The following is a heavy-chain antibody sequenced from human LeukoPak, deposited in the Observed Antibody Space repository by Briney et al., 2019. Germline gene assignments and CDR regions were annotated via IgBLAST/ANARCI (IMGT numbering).Heavy chain of an antibody. V-gene: IGHV4-34*01. J-gene: IGHJ3*01. D-gene: IGHD3-9*01. CDR1: GGSFSGYY. CDR3: AREFYDISAGYSAQGDVFDV. CDR2: INHSGST. Sequence: SETLSLTCAVYGGSFSGYYWSWIRQPPGKGLEWIGEINHSGSTNYNPSLKSRVTISVDTSKNQFSLKLSSVTAADTAVYCAREFYDISAGYSAQGDVFDVWGQGTVVTVSS.